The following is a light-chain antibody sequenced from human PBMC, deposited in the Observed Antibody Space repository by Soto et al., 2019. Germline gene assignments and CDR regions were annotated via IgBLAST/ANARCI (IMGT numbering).Light chain of an antibody. CDR1: QSVSSY. CDR3: QQYGSSPT. Sequence: EIVLTQSPATLSLSPGERATLSCRASQSVSSYLVWYQQKPGQAPRLLISDASSRATGIPDRFSGSGSGTDFTLTISRLEPEDFAVYYCQQYGSSPTFGQGTKVDI. V-gene: IGKV3-20*01. CDR2: DAS. J-gene: IGKJ1*01.